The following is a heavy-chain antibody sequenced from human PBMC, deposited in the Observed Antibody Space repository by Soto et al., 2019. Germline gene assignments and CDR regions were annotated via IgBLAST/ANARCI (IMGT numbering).Heavy chain of an antibody. V-gene: IGHV2-70*11. J-gene: IGHJ6*03. CDR3: ARIRLIPQIAAAGTFPPRESDYYYYYMDV. D-gene: IGHD6-13*01. CDR2: IDWDDDK. Sequence: SGPTLVKPTQTLTLTCTFSGFSLSTSGMCVSWIRQPPGKALEWLARIDWDDDKYYSTSLKTRLTISKDTSKNQVVLTMTNMDPVDTATYYCARIRLIPQIAAAGTFPPRESDYYYYYMDVWGKGTTVTVSS. CDR1: GFSLSTSGMC.